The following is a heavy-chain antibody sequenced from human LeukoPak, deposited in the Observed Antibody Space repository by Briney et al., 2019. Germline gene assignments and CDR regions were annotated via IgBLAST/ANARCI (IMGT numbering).Heavy chain of an antibody. V-gene: IGHV1-69*13. J-gene: IGHJ5*02. Sequence: ASVKVSCKASGGTLSSYAISWVRQAPGQGLEWMGGIIPIFGTAIYAQKFQGRVTITADESTSTAYMELSSLRSEDTAVYYCARMKYGSGSSRQNWFDPWGQGTLVTVSS. D-gene: IGHD3-10*01. CDR1: GGTLSSYA. CDR3: ARMKYGSGSSRQNWFDP. CDR2: IIPIFGTA.